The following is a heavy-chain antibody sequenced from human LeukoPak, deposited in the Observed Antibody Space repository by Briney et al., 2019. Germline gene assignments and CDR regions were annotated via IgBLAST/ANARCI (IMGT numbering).Heavy chain of an antibody. CDR3: ARDSQYTGSYLRADHPDY. Sequence: RGSLRVSSVASGFTFRQYIMKWVCEGLRGGVGWMSYTSVRGSHMYYADSVKGRFTISRDNTKNSLYLKMDSLAVEDTAGYYCARDSQYTGSYLRADHPDYWGQGTLVTVS. CDR2: TSVRGSHM. J-gene: IGHJ4*02. V-gene: IGHV3-48*03. D-gene: IGHD1-26*01. CDR1: GFTFRQYI.